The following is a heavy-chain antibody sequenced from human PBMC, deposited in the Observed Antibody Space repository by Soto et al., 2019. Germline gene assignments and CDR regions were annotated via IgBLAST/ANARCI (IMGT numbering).Heavy chain of an antibody. CDR1: GFTFSSYG. CDR2: ISYDGSNK. D-gene: IGHD2-21*02. J-gene: IGHJ4*02. Sequence: QVQLVESGGGVVQPGRSLRLSCAASGFTFSSYGMHWVRQAPGKGLEWVAVISYDGSNKYADSVKGRFTISRDNSKNTLYLQMNSLRAEDTAVYYCAKDKHIVVVTAPFDYWGQGTLVTVSS. CDR3: AKDKHIVVVTAPFDY. V-gene: IGHV3-30*18.